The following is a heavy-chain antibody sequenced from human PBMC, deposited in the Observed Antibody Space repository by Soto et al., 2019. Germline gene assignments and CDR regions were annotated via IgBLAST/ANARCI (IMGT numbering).Heavy chain of an antibody. CDR1: GYTFNISG. V-gene: IGHV1-18*01. J-gene: IGHJ6*02. CDR2: ISAYNGNT. D-gene: IGHD3-22*01. Sequence: GASVKVSRKSSGYTFNISGISLSRQDPGQGLEWMGWISAYNGNTNYAQKLQGRVTMTTDTSTSTAYMELRSLRSDDTAVYHCATDSSGHLRGWYYGMDVWGQGTTVTVSS. CDR3: ATDSSGHLRGWYYGMDV.